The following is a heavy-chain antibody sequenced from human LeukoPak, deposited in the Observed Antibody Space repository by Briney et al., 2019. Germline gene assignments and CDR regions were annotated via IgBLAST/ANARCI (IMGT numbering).Heavy chain of an antibody. V-gene: IGHV4-39*01. Sequence: SETLSLTCTVSGGSISSSSYYWGWIRQPPGKGLEWIGSIYYSGSTYYNPSLKSRVTISVDTSKNQFSLKLSSVTAADTAVYYCAGEHAATFGYWGQGTLVTVSS. CDR3: AGEHAATFGY. D-gene: IGHD1/OR15-1a*01. CDR1: GGSISSSSYY. CDR2: IYYSGST. J-gene: IGHJ4*02.